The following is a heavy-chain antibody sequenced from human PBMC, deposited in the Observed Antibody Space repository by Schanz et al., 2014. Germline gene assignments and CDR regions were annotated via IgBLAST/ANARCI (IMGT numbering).Heavy chain of an antibody. CDR1: GLTFTSAC. CDR2: ISGSGGST. J-gene: IGHJ2*01. V-gene: IGHV3-23*04. Sequence: EVQLVESGGGLVKPGGSLRLSCATSGLTFTSACMSWVRQAPGKGLEWVSAISGSGGSTYYADSVKGRFTISRDNSKNTLYLQMNSLRAEDTAVYFCAKDLGVDCGDGCFNWYFDLWGRGTLVTVSS. CDR3: AKDLGVDCGDGCFNWYFDL. D-gene: IGHD2-21*02.